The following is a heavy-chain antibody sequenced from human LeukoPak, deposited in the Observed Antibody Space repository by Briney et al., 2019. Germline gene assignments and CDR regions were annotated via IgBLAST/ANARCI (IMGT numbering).Heavy chain of an antibody. CDR2: AYTNGNT. CDR3: ASDRSLYDYGDLLPRDAFEV. Sequence: SQTLSLTRSVSSASISSYYWSSIRQPAGPRLEYIGRAYTNGNTTYNPSLKSQVAMSLDTSKTQFSLKLSSVSAADTAVDYYASDRSLYDYGDLLPRDAFEVWGQGAMVTVSS. V-gene: IGHV4-4*07. CDR1: SASISSYY. D-gene: IGHD4-17*01. J-gene: IGHJ3*01.